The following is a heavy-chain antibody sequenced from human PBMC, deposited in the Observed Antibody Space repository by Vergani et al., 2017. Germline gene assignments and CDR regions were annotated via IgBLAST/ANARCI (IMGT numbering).Heavy chain of an antibody. J-gene: IGHJ6*03. CDR2: IYYSGST. CDR1: GGSISSYY. CDR3: AREISVTTFWSARYYYYYMDV. D-gene: IGHD4-17*01. V-gene: IGHV4-59*01. Sequence: QVQLQESGPGLVKPSETLSLTCTVSGGSISSYYWSWIRQPPGKGLEWIGYIYYSGSTHYNPSLKSRVTISVDTSKNQFSLKLSSVTAADTAVYYCAREISVTTFWSARYYYYYMDVWGKGTTVTVSS.